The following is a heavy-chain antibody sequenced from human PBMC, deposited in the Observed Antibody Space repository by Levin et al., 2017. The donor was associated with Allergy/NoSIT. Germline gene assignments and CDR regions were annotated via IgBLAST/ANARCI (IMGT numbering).Heavy chain of an antibody. CDR3: ARGGDYEDV. CDR2: IYYSGST. Sequence: ESLKISCTVSGGSISSYYWSWIRQPPGKGLEWIGYIYYSGSTNYNPSLKSRVTISVDTSKNQFSLKLSSVTAADTAVYYCARGGDYEDVWGQGTLVTVSS. CDR1: GGSISSYY. D-gene: IGHD4-17*01. J-gene: IGHJ4*02. V-gene: IGHV4-59*01.